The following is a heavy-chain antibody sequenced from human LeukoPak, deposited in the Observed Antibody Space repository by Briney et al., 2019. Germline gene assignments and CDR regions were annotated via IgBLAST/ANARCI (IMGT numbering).Heavy chain of an antibody. CDR1: GYTFTGYY. CDR2: INPNSGAT. J-gene: IGHJ4*02. CDR3: ARDERYSYGDNHYPDLGF. Sequence: ASVKDSCKASGYTFTGYYLFWVRQAPGQGLEWMGWINPNSGATKYAQNFQGRVTLTSDTSIRTTYMELSSLRSDDTAVYYCARDERYSYGDNHYPDLGFWGQGTPVTVSS. D-gene: IGHD4/OR15-4a*01. V-gene: IGHV1-2*02.